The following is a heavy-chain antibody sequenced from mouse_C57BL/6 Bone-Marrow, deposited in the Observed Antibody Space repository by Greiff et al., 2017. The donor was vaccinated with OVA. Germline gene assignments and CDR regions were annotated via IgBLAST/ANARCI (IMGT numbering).Heavy chain of an antibody. V-gene: IGHV1-81*01. CDR3: ARGGYGNYNYYAMDY. Sequence: QVQLKESGAELARPGASVKLSCKASGYTFTSYGISWVKQRTGQGLEWIGEIYPRSGNTYYNEKFKGKATLTADKSSSTAYMELRSLTSEDSAVYFCARGGYGNYNYYAMDYWGQGTSVTVSS. CDR1: GYTFTSYG. CDR2: IYPRSGNT. D-gene: IGHD2-1*01. J-gene: IGHJ4*01.